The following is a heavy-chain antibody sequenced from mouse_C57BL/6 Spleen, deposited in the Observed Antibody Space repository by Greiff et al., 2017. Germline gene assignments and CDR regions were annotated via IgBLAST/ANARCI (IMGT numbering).Heavy chain of an antibody. J-gene: IGHJ4*01. CDR3: ARRTTVVATDYAMDY. Sequence: DVQLVESGGDLVKPGGSLKLSCAASGFTFSSYGMSWVRQTPDKRLEWVATISSGGSYTYSPDSVKGRFTISRDNAKNTLYLQMSSLKSEDTAMDYCARRTTVVATDYAMDYWGQGTSVTVSS. CDR1: GFTFSSYG. CDR2: ISSGGSYT. D-gene: IGHD1-1*01. V-gene: IGHV5-6*01.